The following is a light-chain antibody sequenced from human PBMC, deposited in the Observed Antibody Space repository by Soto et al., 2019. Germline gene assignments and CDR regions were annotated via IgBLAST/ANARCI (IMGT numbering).Light chain of an antibody. Sequence: DIVMTQSPLFLPVTPGEPASISCRSSQSLLHSNGYNYLDWYLQKPGQSPQLLIYLGSYRASGVPDRFSGSGSGTDFTLKISRVEAEDVGVYYCMQALQTPLTFGPGTKVDIK. CDR3: MQALQTPLT. CDR1: QSLLHSNGYNY. V-gene: IGKV2-28*01. J-gene: IGKJ3*01. CDR2: LGS.